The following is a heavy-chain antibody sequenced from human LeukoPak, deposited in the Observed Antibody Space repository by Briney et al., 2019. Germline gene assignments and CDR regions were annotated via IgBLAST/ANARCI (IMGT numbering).Heavy chain of an antibody. CDR3: TTDSPLVGATFY. D-gene: IGHD1-26*01. CDR2: IKSKTDGGTT. J-gene: IGHJ4*02. Sequence: PGGSLRLSCAASGFTFSNALMSWVRQAPGKGLEWVGRIKSKTDGGTTDYAAPVKGRFTISRDDSKNTLYLQMNSLKTEDTAVYYCTTDSPLVGATFYWGQGTLVTVSS. CDR1: GFTFSNAL. V-gene: IGHV3-15*01.